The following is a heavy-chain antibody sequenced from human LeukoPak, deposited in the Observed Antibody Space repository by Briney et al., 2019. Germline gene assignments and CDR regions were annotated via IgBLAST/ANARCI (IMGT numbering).Heavy chain of an antibody. Sequence: ASVKVSCKASGYTFTSYYMHWVRQAPGQGLEWMGWINPNSGGTNYAQKFQGRVTMTRDTSISTAYMELSRLRSDDTAVYYCAREGFGAGQNWFDPWGQGTLVTVSS. CDR2: INPNSGGT. D-gene: IGHD3-10*01. J-gene: IGHJ5*02. CDR3: AREGFGAGQNWFDP. V-gene: IGHV1-2*02. CDR1: GYTFTSYY.